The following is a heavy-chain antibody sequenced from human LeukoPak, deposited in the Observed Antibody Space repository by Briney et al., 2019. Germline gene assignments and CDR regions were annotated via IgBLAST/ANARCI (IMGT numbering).Heavy chain of an antibody. CDR1: GYTFTSYG. CDR3: ARESGSSGWYGLVY. D-gene: IGHD6-19*01. V-gene: IGHV1-18*01. CDR2: ISVYNANT. J-gene: IGHJ4*02. Sequence: ASVKVSCKASGYTFTSYGINWVRPAPGQGLERMGWISVYNANTNYAQRLQGRVTMTTDTSTSTAYMELRSLRSDDTAVYYCARESGSSGWYGLVYWGQGTLVTVSS.